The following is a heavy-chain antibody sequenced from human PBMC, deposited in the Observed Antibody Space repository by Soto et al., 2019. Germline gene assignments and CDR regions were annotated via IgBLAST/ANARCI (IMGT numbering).Heavy chain of an antibody. CDR1: GYSLTSYW. D-gene: IGHD2-15*01. CDR3: ARRRQDCSGGSCFSSWFGP. J-gene: IGHJ5*02. Sequence: PGESLMISGKGSGYSLTSYWISWVRQMPGKGLEWMGRIDPSDSYTNYSPSFQGHVTISADKSISTAYLQWSSLKASDTAMYYCARRRQDCSGGSCFSSWFGPWGQGTLITVSS. CDR2: IDPSDSYT. V-gene: IGHV5-10-1*01.